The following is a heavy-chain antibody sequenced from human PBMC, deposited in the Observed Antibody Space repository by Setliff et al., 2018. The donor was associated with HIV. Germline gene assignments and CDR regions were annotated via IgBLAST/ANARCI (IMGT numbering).Heavy chain of an antibody. D-gene: IGHD3-9*01. V-gene: IGHV4-39*07. CDR3: ARAPLKYYDILTGFHDAFDI. Sequence: PSETLSLTCTVSGGSISSSGYYWGWIRQPPGKGLEWIGSIYYSGSTYYNPSLASRITISIDTSKNKFSLKMTSVTAADTAVYYCARAPLKYYDILTGFHDAFDIWGQGTMVTVS. CDR1: GGSISSSGYY. CDR2: IYYSGST. J-gene: IGHJ3*02.